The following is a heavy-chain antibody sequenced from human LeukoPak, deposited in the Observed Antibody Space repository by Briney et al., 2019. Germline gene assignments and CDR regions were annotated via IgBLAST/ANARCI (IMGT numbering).Heavy chain of an antibody. CDR3: ARQGSSGWYDY. Sequence: PGGSLRLSCAASGFTFSSYSMNWVRQAPGKGLEWIGSIYYSGSTYYNPSLKSRVTISVDTSKNQFSLKLSSVTAADTAVYYCARQGSSGWYDYWGQGTLVTVSS. CDR2: IYYSGST. D-gene: IGHD6-19*01. CDR1: GFTFSSYSMN. V-gene: IGHV4-39*01. J-gene: IGHJ4*02.